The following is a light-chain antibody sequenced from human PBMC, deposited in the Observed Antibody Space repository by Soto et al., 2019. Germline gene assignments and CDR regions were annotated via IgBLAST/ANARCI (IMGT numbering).Light chain of an antibody. CDR2: EVS. CDR1: SSDVGGYNF. CDR3: SSYASSRTLYV. V-gene: IGLV2-14*01. Sequence: ALTQPASVSGSPGQSITISCTGTSSDVGGYNFVSWYQQHPGKAPKVMIYEVSSRPSGVSNRFSGSKSGNTASLTISGLQAEDEADYYCSSYASSRTLYVFGTGTKVTVL. J-gene: IGLJ1*01.